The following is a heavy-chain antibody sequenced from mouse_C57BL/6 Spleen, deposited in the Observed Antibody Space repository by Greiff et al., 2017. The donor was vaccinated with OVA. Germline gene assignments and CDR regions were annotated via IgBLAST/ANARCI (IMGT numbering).Heavy chain of an antibody. J-gene: IGHJ2*01. Sequence: EVKLQESGPGLVKPSQSLSLTCSVTGYSITSGYYWNWIRQFPGNKLEWMGYISYDGSNNYNPSLKNRISITRDTSKNQFFLKLNSVTTEDTATYYCARDLYGNLDYWGQGTTLTVSS. CDR1: GYSITSGYY. CDR3: ARDLYGNLDY. V-gene: IGHV3-6*01. CDR2: ISYDGSN. D-gene: IGHD2-10*02.